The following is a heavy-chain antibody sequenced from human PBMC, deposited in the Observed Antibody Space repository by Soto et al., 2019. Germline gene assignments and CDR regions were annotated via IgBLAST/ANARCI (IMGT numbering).Heavy chain of an antibody. CDR3: GRGGLATGGSLSHMGL. CDR2: IGSAGDT. V-gene: IGHV3-13*01. Sequence: EVQLVESGGGLIQPGGSLRLSCAASGFTFSSYDMHWVRQAAGKGLEWVSGIGSAGDTYYQGSVKGRFTISRENAKNSLYLQKNSLGAGDPALDFCGRGGLATGGSLSHMGLWGQGTTVNVSS. D-gene: IGHD2-15*01. J-gene: IGHJ6*02. CDR1: GFTFSSYD.